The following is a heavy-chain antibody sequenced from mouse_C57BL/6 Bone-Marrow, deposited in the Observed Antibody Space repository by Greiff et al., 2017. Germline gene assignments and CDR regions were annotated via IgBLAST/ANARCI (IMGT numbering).Heavy chain of an antibody. D-gene: IGHD2-2*01. CDR3: GGRLWLPYYAMDY. CDR2: LLPGSGST. V-gene: IGHV1-9*01. CDR1: GYTFTGSW. Sequence: QVQLQQSGAELMKPGASVKLSCKATGYTFTGSWLEWVKQRPGHGLEWIGELLPGSGSTNYNEQFKGKATFTADTSSNTAYMQLSSLTTEDSAIYYCGGRLWLPYYAMDYWGQGTSVTVSS. J-gene: IGHJ4*01.